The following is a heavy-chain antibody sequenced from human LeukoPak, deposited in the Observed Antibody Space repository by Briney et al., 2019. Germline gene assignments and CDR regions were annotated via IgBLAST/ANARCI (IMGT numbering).Heavy chain of an antibody. CDR3: ARDFPPFGDYYYGMDV. D-gene: IGHD3-10*01. J-gene: IGHJ6*02. CDR2: IYYSGST. Sequence: SETLSLTCTVSGGSISSGGYYWGWIRQHPGKGLEWIGYIYYSGSTYYNPSLKSRVTISVDTSQNQFSLKLSSVTAADTAVYYCARDFPPFGDYYYGMDVWGQGTTVTVSS. V-gene: IGHV4-31*03. CDR1: GGSISSGGYY.